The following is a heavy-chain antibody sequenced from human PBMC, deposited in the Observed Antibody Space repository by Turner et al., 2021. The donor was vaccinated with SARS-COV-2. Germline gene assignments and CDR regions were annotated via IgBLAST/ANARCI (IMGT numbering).Heavy chain of an antibody. Sequence: QVQLVESGGGVVQPGSSLRLSCAASGFTFSSYGMHWVRQAPGKGLEWVAVISYDGSNKYYADSVKGRITISRDNSKNTLYLQMNSLRAEDTAVYYCANLWFGELSTDYWGQGTLVTVSS. CDR2: ISYDGSNK. D-gene: IGHD3-10*01. J-gene: IGHJ4*02. CDR1: GFTFSSYG. CDR3: ANLWFGELSTDY. V-gene: IGHV3-30*18.